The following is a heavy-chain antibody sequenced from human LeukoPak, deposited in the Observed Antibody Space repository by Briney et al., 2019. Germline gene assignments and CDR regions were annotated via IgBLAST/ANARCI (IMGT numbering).Heavy chain of an antibody. CDR1: GYTFTSYA. CDR2: INAGNGNT. D-gene: IGHD3-9*01. J-gene: IGHJ4*02. Sequence: ASVTVSCKASGYTFTSYAMHWVRQAPGHRLEWMGWINAGNGNTKYSQKFQGRVTITRDTSASTAYMELSSLRSEDTAVYYCARDFDILTGLDYWGQGTLVTVSS. CDR3: ARDFDILTGLDY. V-gene: IGHV1-3*01.